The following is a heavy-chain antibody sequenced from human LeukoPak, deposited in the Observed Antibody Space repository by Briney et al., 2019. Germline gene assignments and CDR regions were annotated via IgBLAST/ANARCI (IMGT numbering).Heavy chain of an antibody. D-gene: IGHD4-17*01. V-gene: IGHV2-5*02. J-gene: IGHJ4*02. CDR2: IYWDDDE. CDR1: GFSLSTSGVG. CDR3: AHRPAMVTTKEFYYFDY. Sequence: SGPTLANPTQTLTLTCSFSGFSLSTSGVGVGWIRQPPGKALEWLALIYWDDDERYRPSLKSRLTITKDTSRNQVVLTMTNMDPVDTATYYCAHRPAMVTTKEFYYFDYWGQGTLVTVSS.